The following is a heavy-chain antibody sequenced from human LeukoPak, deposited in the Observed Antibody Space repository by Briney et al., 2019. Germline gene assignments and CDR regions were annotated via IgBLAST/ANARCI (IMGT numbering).Heavy chain of an antibody. Sequence: ASDATFCCYYSRWLWPPPGQGLEWVGGIIPIFGTANYAQKIQGRVTSTADESTSTAYMELSSMRSADTAVYYCAKEGSSGWSYYFDYWGQGTLVTVSS. CDR3: AKEGSSGWSYYFDY. CDR1: DATFCCYY. CDR2: IIPIFGTA. J-gene: IGHJ4*02. D-gene: IGHD6-19*01. V-gene: IGHV1-69*01.